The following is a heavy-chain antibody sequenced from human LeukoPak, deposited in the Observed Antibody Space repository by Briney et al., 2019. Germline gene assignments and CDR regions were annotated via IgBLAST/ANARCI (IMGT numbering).Heavy chain of an antibody. CDR1: GFTLSNYD. CDR2: ISSSGSTI. Sequence: PGGSLRLSCAASGFTLSNYDSNCVRQAPGKGLEWVSYISSSGSTIYYADSVKGRYPISRDNANTSLYLQMNNLRAQDKAVLYWARSPNSRLLSAFTWGQGTLVTVSS. CDR3: ARSPNSRLLSAFT. J-gene: IGHJ3*01. V-gene: IGHV3-48*03. D-gene: IGHD2-2*01.